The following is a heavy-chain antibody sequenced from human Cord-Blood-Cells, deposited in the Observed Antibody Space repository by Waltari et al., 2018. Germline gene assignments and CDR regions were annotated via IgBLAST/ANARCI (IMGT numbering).Heavy chain of an antibody. J-gene: IGHJ4*02. Sequence: QVQLQESGPGLVKPSETLSLTCTVSGGSISSHYWSWIRQPPGKGLEWIGYIYYSGSTNYNPSLKSRVTISVDTSKNQFSLKLGSVTAADTAVYYCARGREGSSSWYYFDYWGQGTLVTVSS. D-gene: IGHD6-13*01. CDR3: ARGREGSSSWYYFDY. CDR1: GGSISSHY. V-gene: IGHV4-59*11. CDR2: IYYSGST.